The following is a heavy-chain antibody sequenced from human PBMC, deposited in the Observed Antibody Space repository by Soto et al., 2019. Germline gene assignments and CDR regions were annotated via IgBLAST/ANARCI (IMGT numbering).Heavy chain of an antibody. CDR1: GGTFSNYP. CDR2: IIPIFGTV. Sequence: QVQLVQSGAEVKKPGSSVKVSCKASGGTFSNYPISWVRQAPGQGLEWMGGIIPIFGTVNYAQKIQGRVTITADESTSTAYMELSSLRSEDTAVYYCARGNHRWLQFWDCDLWGRGPLGTVSS. D-gene: IGHD5-12*01. V-gene: IGHV1-69*12. CDR3: ARGNHRWLQFWDCDL. J-gene: IGHJ2*01.